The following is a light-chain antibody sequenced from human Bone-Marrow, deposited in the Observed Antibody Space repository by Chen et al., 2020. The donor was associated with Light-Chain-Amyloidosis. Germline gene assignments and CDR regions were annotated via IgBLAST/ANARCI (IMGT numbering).Light chain of an antibody. V-gene: IGLV1-40*01. CDR2: GNN. J-gene: IGLJ3*02. CDR3: QSYDSSLSGVV. CDR1: TYNIGAGFD. Sequence: QSVLTQPPSVSGAPGQRLTLSCTGCTYNIGAGFDVHWYQQLPGTVPKLIIYGNNNRPSGVPDRFSGSKSGTSASLAITGLQAEDEADYYCQSYDSSLSGVVFGGGTKLTVL.